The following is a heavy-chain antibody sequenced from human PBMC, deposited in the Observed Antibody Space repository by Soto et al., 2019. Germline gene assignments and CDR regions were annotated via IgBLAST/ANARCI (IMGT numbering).Heavy chain of an antibody. Sequence: QVQLVQSGAEVKKPGASVKISCKASGYTFTRYTVNWVRQAPGQRLEWMGWINPDNGNTKSSQKFQDRVIITRDTSARTAYMDLSSLRSEDTAVYYCARGIATGQLDPWGQGTLVTVSS. D-gene: IGHD2-15*01. V-gene: IGHV1-3*01. CDR3: ARGIATGQLDP. CDR1: GYTFTRYT. CDR2: INPDNGNT. J-gene: IGHJ5*02.